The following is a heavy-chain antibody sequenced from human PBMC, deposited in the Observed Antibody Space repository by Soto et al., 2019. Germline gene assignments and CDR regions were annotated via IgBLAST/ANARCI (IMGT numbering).Heavy chain of an antibody. J-gene: IGHJ6*02. CDR1: GGTFSSYA. CDR2: IIPIFGTA. Sequence: QVQLVQSGAEVKKPGSSVKVSCKASGGTFSSYAISWVRQAPGQGLEWMGGIIPIFGTANYAQKFQGRVTITADESTSTAYMELSSLRSEDTAVYYCARSWATETTFLKVSSPFYYYYGMDVWGQGTTVTVSS. V-gene: IGHV1-69*12. D-gene: IGHD4-17*01. CDR3: ARSWATETTFLKVSSPFYYYYGMDV.